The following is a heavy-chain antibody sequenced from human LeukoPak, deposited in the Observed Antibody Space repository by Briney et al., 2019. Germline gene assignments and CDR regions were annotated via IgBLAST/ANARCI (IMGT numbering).Heavy chain of an antibody. CDR2: IYHDGSS. J-gene: IGHJ3*01. D-gene: IGHD2-15*01. Sequence: PSETLSLTCAVSGDSISSDNWWSWVRQPPGKGLEWIGEIYHDGSSNYNPSLKSRVTISVDKSKNHLSLNLFSVTAADTAVYYCAGVIPSSPLPSGLDVWGQGTMVTVSS. CDR1: GDSISSDNW. CDR3: AGVIPSSPLPSGLDV. V-gene: IGHV4-4*02.